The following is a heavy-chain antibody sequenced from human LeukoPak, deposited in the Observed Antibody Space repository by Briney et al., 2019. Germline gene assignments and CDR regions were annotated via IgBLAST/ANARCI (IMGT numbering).Heavy chain of an antibody. V-gene: IGHV1-2*02. CDR2: INPNSGGT. CDR1: GYTFTDPY. D-gene: IGHD3-16*01. J-gene: IGHJ3*02. CDR3: ARARLWAFDI. Sequence: ASVKVSCKASGYTFTDPYIHWVRQAPGQGLEWMGWINPNSGGTNYAQKFQGRVTMTRDTSINTAYMELSRLRSDDTAVCFCARARLWAFDIWGQGAMVTVSS.